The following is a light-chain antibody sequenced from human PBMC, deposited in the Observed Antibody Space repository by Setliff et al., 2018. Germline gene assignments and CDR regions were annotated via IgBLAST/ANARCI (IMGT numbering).Light chain of an antibody. Sequence: QSALAQPASVSGSPGQSITISCSGTGRDVGSYDLVSWYQQHPGKAPKLIIYAASDRPSGVSQRFSGSKSGNTAYLTISGLRTEDEADYYCNAYSADTTYVFGSGTKV. CDR1: GRDVGSYDL. V-gene: IGLV2-14*03. CDR2: AAS. J-gene: IGLJ1*01. CDR3: NAYSADTTYV.